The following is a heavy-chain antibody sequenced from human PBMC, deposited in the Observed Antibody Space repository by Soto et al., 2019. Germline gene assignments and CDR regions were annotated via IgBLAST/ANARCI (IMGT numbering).Heavy chain of an antibody. CDR1: GGSISSGDYY. CDR2: IYYSGST. CDR3: ARGGVPFPPNYYYGMDV. D-gene: IGHD3-16*01. V-gene: IGHV4-30-4*01. Sequence: QVQLQESGPGLVKPSQTLSLTCTVSGGSISSGDYYWSWIRQPPGKGLEWIGYIYYSGSTYYNPSLKSRVTISVDTSKNQFSLKLSSVTAADTAVYYCARGGVPFPPNYYYGMDVWGQGTTVTVSS. J-gene: IGHJ6*02.